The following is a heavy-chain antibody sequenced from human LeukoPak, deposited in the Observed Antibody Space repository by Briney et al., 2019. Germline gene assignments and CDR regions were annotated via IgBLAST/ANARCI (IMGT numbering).Heavy chain of an antibody. V-gene: IGHV1-8*01. Sequence: ASVKVSCKASGYTFTSYDINWVRQATGQGLEWMGWMNPNSGNTGYAQKFQGRVTMTRNTSTSTAYMELSSLRSEDTAVYYCARRPIAARRDWFDPWGQGTLVTVSS. J-gene: IGHJ5*02. D-gene: IGHD6-6*01. CDR2: MNPNSGNT. CDR3: ARRPIAARRDWFDP. CDR1: GYTFTSYD.